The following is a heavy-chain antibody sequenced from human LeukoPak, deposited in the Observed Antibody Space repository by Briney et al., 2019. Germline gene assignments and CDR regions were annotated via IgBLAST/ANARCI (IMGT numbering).Heavy chain of an antibody. CDR3: ARTYYDILTGYRDAFDI. J-gene: IGHJ3*02. D-gene: IGHD3-9*01. CDR2: IYYSGST. Sequence: SETLSLTCTVSGGSISSSSYYWGWIRQPPGKGLEWIGSIYYSGSTYYNPSLKSRVTISVDTSKNQFSLKLSSVTAADTAVYYCARTYYDILTGYRDAFDIWGQGTMVTVSS. CDR1: GGSISSSSYY. V-gene: IGHV4-39*01.